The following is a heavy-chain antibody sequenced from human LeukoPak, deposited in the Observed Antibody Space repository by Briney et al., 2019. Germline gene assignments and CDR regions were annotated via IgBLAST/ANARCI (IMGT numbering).Heavy chain of an antibody. V-gene: IGHV3-7*01. CDR3: VRGGTYWTVS. J-gene: IGHJ5*01. Sequence: GGSQSLSCAASGFIFSDSYMSWVRQAPGKGLEWVATIKTDGSEKFHVDSVSGRFTISRDNTKDSLFLQMNSLRVDDTAVYYCVRGGTYWTVSWGQGTLVTVSS. CDR1: GFIFSDSY. CDR2: IKTDGSEK.